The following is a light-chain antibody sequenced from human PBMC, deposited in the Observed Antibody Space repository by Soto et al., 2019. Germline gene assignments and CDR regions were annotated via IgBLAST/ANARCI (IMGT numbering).Light chain of an antibody. Sequence: ESVLTQSPGTLSLSPGQRATLSCRASYTISNNYVAWYQQKPGQAPRLLIVGAFRRATGIPDRFSGGGSGTQFTLPVTRLEAEEFAVYFCQQYGDSPQTFGQGTKVEVK. J-gene: IGKJ1*01. CDR1: YTISNNY. CDR2: GAF. V-gene: IGKV3-20*01. CDR3: QQYGDSPQT.